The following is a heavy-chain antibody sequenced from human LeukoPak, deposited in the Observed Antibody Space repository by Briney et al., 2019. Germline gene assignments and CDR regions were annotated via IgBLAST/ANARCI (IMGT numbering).Heavy chain of an antibody. CDR3: ARGYYDSSGPSPHYYYYMDV. CDR2: INPNSGGT. V-gene: IGHV1-2*02. CDR1: GYAFTGYY. Sequence: ASVKVSCKASGYAFTGYYMHWVRQAPGQGLEWMGWINPNSGGTNYAQKFQGRVTMTRDTSISTAYMELSRLRSDDTAVYYCARGYYDSSGPSPHYYYYMDVWGKGTTVTVSS. J-gene: IGHJ6*03. D-gene: IGHD3-22*01.